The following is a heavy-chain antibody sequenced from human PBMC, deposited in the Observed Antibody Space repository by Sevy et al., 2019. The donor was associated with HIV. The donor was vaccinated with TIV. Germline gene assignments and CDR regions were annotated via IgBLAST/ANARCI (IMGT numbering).Heavy chain of an antibody. V-gene: IGHV3-23*01. CDR1: GFTFSDYG. Sequence: GGSLRLSCAASGFTFSDYGMHWVRQAPGKGLEGKGLEWVSTISGGGGGTYYADSVRGRLTISRDNSKNTQYLQVNSLRVEDTAVYYCAKHYIHDIADGWYFDLWGRGTLVTVSS. CDR3: AKHYIHDIADGWYFDL. J-gene: IGHJ2*01. D-gene: IGHD6-13*01. CDR2: ISGGGGGT.